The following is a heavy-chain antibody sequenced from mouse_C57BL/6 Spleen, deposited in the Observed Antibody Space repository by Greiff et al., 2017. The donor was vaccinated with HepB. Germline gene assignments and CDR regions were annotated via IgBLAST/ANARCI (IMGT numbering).Heavy chain of an antibody. V-gene: IGHV1-59*01. Sequence: VQLQQPGAELVRPGTSVKLSCKASGYTFTSYWMHWVKQRPGQGLEWIGVIDPSDSYTNYNQKFKGKATLTVDTSSSTAYMQLSSLTSEDSAVYYCARRALDAMDYWGQGTSVTVSS. CDR3: ARRALDAMDY. CDR2: IDPSDSYT. J-gene: IGHJ4*01. CDR1: GYTFTSYW.